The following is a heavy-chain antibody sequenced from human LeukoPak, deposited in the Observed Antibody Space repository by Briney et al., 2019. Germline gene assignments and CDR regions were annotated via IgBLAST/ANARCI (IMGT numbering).Heavy chain of an antibody. Sequence: GGSLRLSCATSGFTFNSYAMRWLRQAPGKGLEWVSGLSSSGGDTDYADSVKGRFTISRDNSRNKLYLQMNSLRSEDTAVYYCAKDAIATVTYYWGQGSLVTVSS. D-gene: IGHD4-17*01. CDR2: LSSSGGDT. J-gene: IGHJ4*02. V-gene: IGHV3-23*01. CDR3: AKDAIATVTYY. CDR1: GFTFNSYA.